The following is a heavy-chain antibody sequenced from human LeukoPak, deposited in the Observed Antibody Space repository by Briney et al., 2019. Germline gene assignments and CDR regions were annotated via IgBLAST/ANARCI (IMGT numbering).Heavy chain of an antibody. CDR3: ARVYSNSWYSGYLYMDV. CDR1: GFTFSSYN. D-gene: IGHD6-13*01. V-gene: IGHV3-21*01. Sequence: GGSLRLSCAASGFTFSSYNMKWVRQAPGKGLEWVSSISYRSSDIEYADSVKGRFTVSRDNAKKSLYLQMSNLRAEDTAVYYCARVYSNSWYSGYLYMDVWGKGTTVTVSS. J-gene: IGHJ6*03. CDR2: ISYRSSDI.